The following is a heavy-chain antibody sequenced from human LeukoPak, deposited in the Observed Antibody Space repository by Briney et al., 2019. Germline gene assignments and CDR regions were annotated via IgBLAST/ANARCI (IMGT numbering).Heavy chain of an antibody. D-gene: IGHD6-19*01. J-gene: IGHJ4*02. CDR3: ARGAAVAVEL. Sequence: GESLGLSCGASGFPSTDYNMHWVRQAPGKGLEYVAFIQYDGTTEYYADSVKGRFTMSRDRSKNMLYLQMSSLRREDTAVYYCARGAAVAVELWGQGTLVTVSS. CDR1: GFPSTDYN. V-gene: IGHV3-30*02. CDR2: IQYDGTTE.